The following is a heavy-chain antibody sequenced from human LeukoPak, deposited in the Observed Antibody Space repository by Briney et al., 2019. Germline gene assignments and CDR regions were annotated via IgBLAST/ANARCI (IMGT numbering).Heavy chain of an antibody. CDR1: GGSITTIFYF. V-gene: IGHV4-39*01. Sequence: SSETLSLTCSVSGGSITTIFYFWGWIRQPPGKGLEWIGTLSNNGSTYYNPSLKSRLTISVDTSKNHFSLKVNSVTVADTAVYYCARQMGYCSTSSCYTSDYFDSWGQGALVTVSS. CDR2: LSNNGST. CDR3: ARQMGYCSTSSCYTSDYFDS. J-gene: IGHJ4*02. D-gene: IGHD2-2*01.